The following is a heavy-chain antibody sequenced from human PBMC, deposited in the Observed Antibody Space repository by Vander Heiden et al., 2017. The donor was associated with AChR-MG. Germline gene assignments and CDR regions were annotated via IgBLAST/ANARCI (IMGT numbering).Heavy chain of an antibody. J-gene: IGHJ4*02. Sequence: QVQLQQWGAGLLQPSETLSLTCAVYGGSFSGYYWSWIRQPPGKGLEWIGEINHSGSTNYNPSLKSRVTISVDTSKNQFSLKLSSVTAADTAVYYCARGPAPVLRFLEWLLGNGYFDYWGQGTLVTVSS. CDR1: GGSFSGYY. V-gene: IGHV4-34*01. CDR3: ARGPAPVLRFLEWLLGNGYFDY. CDR2: INHSGST. D-gene: IGHD3-3*01.